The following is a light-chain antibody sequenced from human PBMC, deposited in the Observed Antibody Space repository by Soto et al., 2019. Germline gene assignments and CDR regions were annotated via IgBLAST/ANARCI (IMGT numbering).Light chain of an antibody. V-gene: IGKV1-9*01. Sequence: IQLTQSPSSLSASVVDRVIITCRASQGIDSYLAWYQQRPGKVPQLLIYETSILQSGVSSRFSGSGYGTDFSLTISNLQPEDFATYYCQQLYSHPLTFGGGTKVDIK. CDR1: QGIDSY. CDR3: QQLYSHPLT. CDR2: ETS. J-gene: IGKJ4*01.